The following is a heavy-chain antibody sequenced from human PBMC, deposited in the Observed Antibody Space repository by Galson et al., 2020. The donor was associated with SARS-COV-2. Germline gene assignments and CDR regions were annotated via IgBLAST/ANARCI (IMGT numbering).Heavy chain of an antibody. CDR2: IWYDGSNK. CDR1: GFTFSSYG. D-gene: IGHD3-3*01. V-gene: IGHV3-33*01. CDR3: ARDRGIRFLEWDFDY. J-gene: IGHJ4*02. Sequence: GESLKISCAASGFTFSSYGMHWVRQAPGKGLEWVAVIWYDGSNKYYADSVKGRFTISRDNSKNTLYLQMNSLRAEDTAVYYCARDRGIRFLEWDFDYWGQGTLVTVSS.